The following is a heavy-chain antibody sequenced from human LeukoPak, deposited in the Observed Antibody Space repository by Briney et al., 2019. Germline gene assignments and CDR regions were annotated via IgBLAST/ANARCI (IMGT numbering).Heavy chain of an antibody. CDR2: ISSSSYYI. CDR1: GFTFSSAT. V-gene: IGHV3-21*01. CDR3: ARELPPLEKYYFDY. Sequence: GGSLRLSCAASGFTFSSATMTWVRQAPGKGLEWVSSISSSSYYIYSADSVKGRFTISRDNANNSLFLQMNSLRAEDTAVYYCARELPPLEKYYFDYWGQGTLVTVSS. D-gene: IGHD3-3*01. J-gene: IGHJ4*02.